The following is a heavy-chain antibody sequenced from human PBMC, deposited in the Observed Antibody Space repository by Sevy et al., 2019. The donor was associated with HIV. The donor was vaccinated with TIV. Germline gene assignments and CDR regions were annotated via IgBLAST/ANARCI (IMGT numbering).Heavy chain of an antibody. V-gene: IGHV3-21*01. CDR2: ISSRSTYI. CDR1: GFIFSSNT. J-gene: IGHJ5*02. CDR3: ARGDKDGWFDP. Sequence: GGSLRLSCAASGFIFSSNTMNWLRQAPGKGLEWVSSISSRSTYIFYADSVKGRFTISRDNSKKSLFLQMNSLRVEDTAVYYCARGDKDGWFDPWGQGTPVTVSS. D-gene: IGHD3-9*01.